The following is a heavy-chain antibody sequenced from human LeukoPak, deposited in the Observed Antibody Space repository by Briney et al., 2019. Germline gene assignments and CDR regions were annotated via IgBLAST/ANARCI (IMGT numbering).Heavy chain of an antibody. CDR2: IYYSGST. Sequence: PSETLSLTCTVSGGSISSSSYYWGWIRQPPGKGLEWIGSIYYSGSTYYNPSLKSRVTISVDTSKNQFSLKLSSVTAADTAVYYCARHDFSASLAQYGGDYWGQGTLVTVSS. CDR1: GGSISSSSYY. V-gene: IGHV4-39*01. J-gene: IGHJ4*02. CDR3: ARHDFSASLAQYGGDY. D-gene: IGHD2-2*01.